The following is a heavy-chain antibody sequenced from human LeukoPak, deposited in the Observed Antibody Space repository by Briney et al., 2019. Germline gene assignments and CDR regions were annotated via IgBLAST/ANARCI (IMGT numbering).Heavy chain of an antibody. CDR2: ISGSGGSA. CDR1: GFTFSTYA. D-gene: IGHD3-22*01. V-gene: IGHV3-23*01. CDR3: AKSSYYDSSGYYREYYFDY. J-gene: IGHJ4*02. Sequence: GGSLRLSCAASGFTFSTYAMSWVRQAPGKGLEWVSAISGSGGSANYADSVKGRVTVSRDNSKSTLYLQMNSLRAEDTAVYYCAKSSYYDSSGYYREYYFDYWGQGTLVTVSS.